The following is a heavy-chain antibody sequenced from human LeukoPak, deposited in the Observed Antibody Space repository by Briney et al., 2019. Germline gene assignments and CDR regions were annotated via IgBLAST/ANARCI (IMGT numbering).Heavy chain of an antibody. CDR2: ISSSSSYI. Sequence: GGSLRLSCAASGFTFSSYSMNWVRQAPGKGLEWVSSISSSSSYIYYADSVKGRFTISRDNAKNSLYLQMNSLRAEDTAVYYCAGTTRGDYYDSSGPDYWGQGTLVTVSS. J-gene: IGHJ4*02. CDR1: GFTFSSYS. CDR3: AGTTRGDYYDSSGPDY. D-gene: IGHD3-22*01. V-gene: IGHV3-21*01.